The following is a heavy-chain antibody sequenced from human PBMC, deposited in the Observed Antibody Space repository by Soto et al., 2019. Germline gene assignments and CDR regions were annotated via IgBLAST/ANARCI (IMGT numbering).Heavy chain of an antibody. CDR2: IKQDGSEK. CDR3: ARDLGSSGWYAEHYFDY. D-gene: IGHD6-19*01. J-gene: IGHJ4*02. V-gene: IGHV3-7*03. CDR1: GFTFSSYW. Sequence: GGSLRLSCAASGFTFSSYWMSWVRQAPGKGLEWVANIKQDGSEKYYVDSVKGRFTISRDNAKNSLYLQMNSLRAEDTAVYYCARDLGSSGWYAEHYFDYWGQGTLVTVSS.